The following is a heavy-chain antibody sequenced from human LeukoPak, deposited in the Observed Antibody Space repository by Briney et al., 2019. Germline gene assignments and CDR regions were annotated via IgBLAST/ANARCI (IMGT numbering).Heavy chain of an antibody. CDR1: GYTFTDYD. CDR2: ISAYNGHT. Sequence: ASVKVSCKASGYTFTDYDITWVRQAPGQGLESMGWISAYNGHTNYAQKLQGRITVTTDTSTSTSYTELRSLRSDDTAVYYCTRRGLGTTQRYFEYWGQGTLVIVSS. D-gene: IGHD1-7*01. CDR3: TRRGLGTTQRYFEY. J-gene: IGHJ4*02. V-gene: IGHV1-18*01.